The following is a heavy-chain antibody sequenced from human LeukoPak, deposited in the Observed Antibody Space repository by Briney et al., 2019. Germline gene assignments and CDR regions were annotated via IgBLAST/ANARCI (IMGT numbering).Heavy chain of an antibody. CDR3: GTLSAEPQQLAYYYYGMDG. CDR2: ISSSGSTI. CDR1: GFTFSSYE. J-gene: IGHJ6*02. V-gene: IGHV3-48*03. Sequence: GGSLRLSCAASGFTFSSYEMNWVRQPPGKGLEWVSYISSSGSTIYYADSVKGRFTISRDNAKNSLYLQMNSLRAEDTAVYYCGTLSAEPQQLAYYYYGMDGWGQGTTVTVSS. D-gene: IGHD6-13*01.